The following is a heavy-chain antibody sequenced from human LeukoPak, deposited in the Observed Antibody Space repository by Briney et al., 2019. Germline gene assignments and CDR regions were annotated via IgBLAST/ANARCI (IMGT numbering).Heavy chain of an antibody. CDR3: ARSGSSLHGWFDP. CDR1: GGSISSSSYY. J-gene: IGHJ5*02. CDR2: IYYSGST. Sequence: PSETLSLTCTVSGGSISSSSYYWGWIRQPPGKGLEWIGSIYYSGSTYYNPSLKSRVTISVDTSKNQFSLKLSSVTAADTAVYYCARSGSSLHGWFDPWGQGTLVTVSS. D-gene: IGHD1-26*01. V-gene: IGHV4-39*01.